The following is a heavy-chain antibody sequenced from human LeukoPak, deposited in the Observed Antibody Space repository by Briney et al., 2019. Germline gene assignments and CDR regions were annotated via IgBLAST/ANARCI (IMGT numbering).Heavy chain of an antibody. CDR3: ARYGSGSYHFDY. CDR1: GGSISGYY. V-gene: IGHV4-59*01. J-gene: IGHJ4*02. CDR2: IYYSGST. Sequence: SETLSLTCTVPGGSISGYYWSWIRQPPGKGLEWIGFIYYSGSTNYNPSFKSRLTISVDTSKNQFSLKLTSVTAADTAVYYCARYGSGSYHFDYWGQGTLVTVSS. D-gene: IGHD3-10*01.